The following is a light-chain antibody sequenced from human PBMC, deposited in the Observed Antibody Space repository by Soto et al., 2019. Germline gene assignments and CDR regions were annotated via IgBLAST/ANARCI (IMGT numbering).Light chain of an antibody. CDR1: QSVSSSF. V-gene: IGKV3-20*01. CDR3: QQYGTSPPWT. Sequence: EIVLTQSPGTLSLSPGERATLSCRASQSVSSSFLAWYQQKPGQAPRLLIYGASIRATGIPEKFSCSGSGTDFTLTISRLEPEDFAVYCCQQYGTSPPWTFGQGTKVEIK. CDR2: GAS. J-gene: IGKJ1*01.